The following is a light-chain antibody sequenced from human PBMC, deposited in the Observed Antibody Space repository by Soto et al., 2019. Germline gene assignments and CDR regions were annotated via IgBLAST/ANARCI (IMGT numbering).Light chain of an antibody. CDR3: QQYYSTPRT. CDR1: QRVFFSSNNNNY. V-gene: IGKV4-1*01. J-gene: IGKJ1*01. Sequence: DIVMTQSPDSLAVSLGERATINCKSSQRVFFSSNNNNYLAWYQQKPGQPPKLLIYWASTRESGVPDRFSGSGSGTDFTLTISSLQADDVAIYYCQQYYSTPRTFGQGTTVEIK. CDR2: WAS.